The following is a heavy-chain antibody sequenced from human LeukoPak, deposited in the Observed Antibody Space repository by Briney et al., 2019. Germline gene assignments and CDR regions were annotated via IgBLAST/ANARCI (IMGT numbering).Heavy chain of an antibody. J-gene: IGHJ4*02. D-gene: IGHD5-12*01. CDR1: GFTFNNYA. CDR3: AKDPGYSGYDYFDY. Sequence: GGSLTLSCAASGFTFNNYAMNWVRQAPGKGLEWVSAISGNGRSTYYANSVKGRFTISRDNSKNTLYLQMNSLRAEDTAVYYCAKDPGYSGYDYFDYWGQGTLVTVSS. CDR2: ISGNGRST. V-gene: IGHV3-23*01.